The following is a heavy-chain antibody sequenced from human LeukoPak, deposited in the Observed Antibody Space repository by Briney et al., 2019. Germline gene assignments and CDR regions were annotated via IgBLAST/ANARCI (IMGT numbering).Heavy chain of an antibody. D-gene: IGHD2-8*01. Sequence: PSGSLTLSCVASGFTFTTYSMNWVRLTPGKGLEWVSSISSSGDFIHYADSVKGRFTISRDNAKNSLYLQMNSLRAEDTAIYYCAGRDCTNGLCQFDYWGQGTLVTVSS. J-gene: IGHJ4*02. V-gene: IGHV3-21*01. CDR2: ISSSGDFI. CDR1: GFTFTTYS. CDR3: AGRDCTNGLCQFDY.